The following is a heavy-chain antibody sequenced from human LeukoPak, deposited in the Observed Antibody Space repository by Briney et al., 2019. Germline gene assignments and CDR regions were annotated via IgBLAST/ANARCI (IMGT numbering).Heavy chain of an antibody. CDR3: ARGSGDY. V-gene: IGHV3-7*04. J-gene: IGHJ4*02. Sequence: GRSLRLSCAASGLTFSGYWMNWVRQAPGKGLEWVASIKPDGSEKYYVDSVKGRFTISRDNAKKSLYLQMTSLRDEDTAVYYCARGSGDYSGQGTLVTVSS. CDR1: GLTFSGYW. CDR2: IKPDGSEK.